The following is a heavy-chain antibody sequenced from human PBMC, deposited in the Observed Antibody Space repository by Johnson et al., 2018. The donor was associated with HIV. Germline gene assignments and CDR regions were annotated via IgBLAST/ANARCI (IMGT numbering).Heavy chain of an antibody. CDR3: ARVGLPEWWEPGAFDI. V-gene: IGHV3-13*01. CDR1: EFTFSNYD. J-gene: IGHJ3*02. D-gene: IGHD1-26*01. Sequence: EVQLVESGGGLVQPGGSLRLSCAASEFTFSNYDMHWVRQPTRKSLEWVSTIGTAGDTYYPRSVKGRFTISRENAKNSLSLQMNSLRAGDTAVFYWARVGLPEWWEPGAFDIWGQGTMVTVSS. CDR2: IGTAGDT.